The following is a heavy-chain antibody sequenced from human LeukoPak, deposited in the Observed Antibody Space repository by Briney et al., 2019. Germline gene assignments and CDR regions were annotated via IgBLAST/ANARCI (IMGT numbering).Heavy chain of an antibody. Sequence: GGSLRLSCAASGFTFSDSAMSWVRQAPGKGLEWVSAISSGSVNTYYVDSVEGRFTISRVNSKNTLYLQLNSLRAEDTAVYYCVKAGGGIIAPGSRYIDFWGQGTLVTVSS. D-gene: IGHD6-13*01. CDR3: VKAGGGIIAPGSRYIDF. CDR1: GFTFSDSA. J-gene: IGHJ4*02. V-gene: IGHV3-23*01. CDR2: ISSGSVNT.